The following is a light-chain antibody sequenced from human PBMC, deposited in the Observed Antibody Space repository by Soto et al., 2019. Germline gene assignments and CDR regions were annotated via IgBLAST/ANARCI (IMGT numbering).Light chain of an antibody. Sequence: QSLLTQPPSVSGAPGQRVTISCTGSSSNIGAGYHVHWYQQLPGTAPKLLIYGNNNRPSGVPDRFSGSKSGTSASLAITGLQAEDEADYYCQSYDSSLSGSVFGGGTKVTVL. CDR1: SSNIGAGYH. CDR3: QSYDSSLSGSV. J-gene: IGLJ3*02. CDR2: GNN. V-gene: IGLV1-40*01.